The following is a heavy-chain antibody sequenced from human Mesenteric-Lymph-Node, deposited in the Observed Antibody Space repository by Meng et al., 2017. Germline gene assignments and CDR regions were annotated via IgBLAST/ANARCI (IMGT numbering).Heavy chain of an antibody. V-gene: IGHV1-18*01. CDR2: ISAYNGNT. J-gene: IGHJ4*02. D-gene: IGHD3-16*01. Sequence: GESLKISCAASGFTFSSYSLHWVRQAPGQGLEWMGWISAYNGNTNYAQKLQGRVTMTTDTSTSTAYMELRSLRSDDTAVYYCARELTGGPFDYWGQGTLVTVSS. CDR1: GFTFSSYS. CDR3: ARELTGGPFDY.